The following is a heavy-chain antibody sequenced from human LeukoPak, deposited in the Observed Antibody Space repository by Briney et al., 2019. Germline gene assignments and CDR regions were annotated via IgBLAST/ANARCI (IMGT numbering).Heavy chain of an antibody. CDR2: ISSTSSHT. V-gene: IGHV3-21*01. CDR3: ASWDHGDYGLDV. Sequence: GGSLRLSCAASGFTFSSYSMNWVRQAPGKGLEWVSSISSTSSHTYYANSVKGGFTISRENAKRSLYLQMNSLRAEDTAVYYCASWDHGDYGLDVWGQGTTVTVSS. D-gene: IGHD4-17*01. CDR1: GFTFSSYS. J-gene: IGHJ6*02.